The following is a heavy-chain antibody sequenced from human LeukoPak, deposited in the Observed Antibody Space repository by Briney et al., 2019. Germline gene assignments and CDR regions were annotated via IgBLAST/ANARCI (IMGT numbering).Heavy chain of an antibody. V-gene: IGHV1-18*01. D-gene: IGHD4-23*01. CDR3: ARSLTYGGNSLWGSYFDY. Sequence: ASVKVSCKASGYTFTSYGISWVRQAPGQGLEWMGWISAYNGNTNYAQKLQGRVTMTTDTSTSTAYMELRSLRSDDTAVYYCARSLTYGGNSLWGSYFDYWGQGTLVTVSS. J-gene: IGHJ4*02. CDR1: GYTFTSYG. CDR2: ISAYNGNT.